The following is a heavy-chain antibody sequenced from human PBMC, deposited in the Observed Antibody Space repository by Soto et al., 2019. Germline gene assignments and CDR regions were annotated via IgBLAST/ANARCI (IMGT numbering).Heavy chain of an antibody. CDR2: IYHSGST. CDR3: ARAIVATTPSPYYYYGMDV. D-gene: IGHD5-12*01. Sequence: QVQLQESGPGLVKPSGTLSLTCAVSGGSISSSNWWSWVRQPPGKGLEWIGEIYHSGSTNYNPSLTGQVTTSVDKSKTQFSLKLRSVTAADTAVYYCARAIVATTPSPYYYYGMDVWGQGTTVTVSS. J-gene: IGHJ6*02. CDR1: GGSISSSNW. V-gene: IGHV4-4*02.